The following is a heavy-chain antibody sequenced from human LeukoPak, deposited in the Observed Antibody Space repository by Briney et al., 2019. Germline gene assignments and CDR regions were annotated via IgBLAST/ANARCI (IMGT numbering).Heavy chain of an antibody. CDR2: INSGGSST. Sequence: PGGSLRLSCAASGFTFSSYWMHWVRQAPGKGLVWVSRINSGGSSTSYADSVKGRFTISRDNAKNTLYLQMNSLRAEDTAVYYCARVATINLPDYWGQGTLVTVSS. CDR3: ARVATINLPDY. D-gene: IGHD5-12*01. CDR1: GFTFSSYW. J-gene: IGHJ4*02. V-gene: IGHV3-74*01.